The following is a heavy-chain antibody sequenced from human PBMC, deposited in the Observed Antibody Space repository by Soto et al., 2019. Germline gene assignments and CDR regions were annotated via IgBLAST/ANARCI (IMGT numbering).Heavy chain of an antibody. D-gene: IGHD3-10*01. CDR3: APLNTYYYGSGNNY. V-gene: IGHV2-5*02. CDR1: GFSLSTSGVG. CDR2: IYSDDDK. J-gene: IGHJ4*02. Sequence: QITLKESGPTLVKPTQTRTLTCTFSGFSLSTSGVGVGWIRQPPGKALEWLALIYSDDDKRYSPSLKSRLTITKDTSQNQVVLTMTNIDPVDTATYYCAPLNTYYYGSGNNYWGQGTLVTVSS.